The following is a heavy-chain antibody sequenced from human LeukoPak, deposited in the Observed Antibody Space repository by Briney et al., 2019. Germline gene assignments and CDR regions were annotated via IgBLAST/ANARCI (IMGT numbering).Heavy chain of an antibody. D-gene: IGHD1-1*01. CDR2: INPSGGSA. V-gene: IGHV1-46*01. Sequence: GASVKLSCKASGYTFTNYYIHWVRQAPGQGLEWMGIINPSGGSASYTQKFQGRVTMTRDTSTSTVYMDLSSLRSEDTAVYYCTRPHGGGTTAGFDYWGQGTLVTVSS. CDR1: GYTFTNYY. CDR3: TRPHGGGTTAGFDY. J-gene: IGHJ4*02.